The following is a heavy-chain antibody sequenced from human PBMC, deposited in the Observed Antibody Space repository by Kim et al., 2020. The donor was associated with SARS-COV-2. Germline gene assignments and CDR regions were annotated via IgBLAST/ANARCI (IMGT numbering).Heavy chain of an antibody. J-gene: IGHJ4*02. CDR3: AGYYYGSGSYYRSIDY. D-gene: IGHD3-10*01. Sequence: SVESRSTISRDNSKNILYLHMNSLRAEDTAIYYCAGYYYGSGSYYRSIDYWGQGTLVTVSS. V-gene: IGHV3-23*01.